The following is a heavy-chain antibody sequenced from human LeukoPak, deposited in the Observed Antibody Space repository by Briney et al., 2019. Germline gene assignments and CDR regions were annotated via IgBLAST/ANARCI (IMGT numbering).Heavy chain of an antibody. CDR3: ARGGHQIRVGATYYYYYMDV. V-gene: IGHV3-33*01. CDR2: IWYDGSNK. D-gene: IGHD1-26*01. Sequence: GGSLRLSCAASGFTFSSYGMHWVRQAPGKGLEWVAVIWYDGSNKYYADSVKGRFTISRDNSKNTLYLQMNSLRAEDTAVYYCARGGHQIRVGATYYYYYMDVWGKGTTVTVSS. CDR1: GFTFSSYG. J-gene: IGHJ6*03.